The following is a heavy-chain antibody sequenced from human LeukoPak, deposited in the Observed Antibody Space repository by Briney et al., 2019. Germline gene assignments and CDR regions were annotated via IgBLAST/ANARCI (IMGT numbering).Heavy chain of an antibody. J-gene: IGHJ4*02. D-gene: IGHD3-10*01. CDR1: GYTFTSYA. CDR2: INAGNGNT. V-gene: IGHV1-3*01. Sequence: ASVKVSCKASGYTFTSYAMHWVRQAPGQRLEWMGWINAGNGNTKYSQKFQGRVTITRDTSASTAYMELSSLRSEDTAVYYCARKPCYYGSGSYFDYWGQGTLVTVSS. CDR3: ARKPCYYGSGSYFDY.